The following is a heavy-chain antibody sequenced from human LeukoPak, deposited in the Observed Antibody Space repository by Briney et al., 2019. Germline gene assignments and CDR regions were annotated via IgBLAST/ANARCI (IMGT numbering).Heavy chain of an antibody. J-gene: IGHJ4*02. CDR2: MKQDGSEK. CDR3: ARGGIQVSGIDEFDY. D-gene: IGHD6-19*01. V-gene: IGHV3-7*04. Sequence: GGSLRLPCAASGFTFSNYWMTWVRQAPGKGLEWVANMKQDGSEKYYVDSVKGRFTISRDNAKNSLYLQMNSLRAEDTAVYYCARGGIQVSGIDEFDYWGQGTLVTVSS. CDR1: GFTFSNYW.